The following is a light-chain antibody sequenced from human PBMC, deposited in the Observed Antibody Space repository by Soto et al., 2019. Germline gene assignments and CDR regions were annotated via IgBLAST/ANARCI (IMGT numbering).Light chain of an antibody. Sequence: DIQMTQSPSTLSASVGDRVTITCRASQSISSWLAWYQQKPGKAPILLIYKASSLESGVPSRFSGSGSGTEFTLTISILQPDDFATYYCQQYSSYSRYTFGQGTKLEIK. V-gene: IGKV1-5*03. CDR2: KAS. J-gene: IGKJ2*01. CDR1: QSISSW. CDR3: QQYSSYSRYT.